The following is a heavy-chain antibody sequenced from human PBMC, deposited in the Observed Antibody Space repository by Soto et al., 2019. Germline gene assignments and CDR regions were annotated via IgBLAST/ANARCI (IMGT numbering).Heavy chain of an antibody. CDR1: GYTFTSYS. J-gene: IGHJ5*02. CDR2: INAYNGNK. D-gene: IGHD2-2*01. CDR3: ARDLAVGWFDP. V-gene: IGHV1-18*01. Sequence: QVQLVQSGAEVKKPGASVKVSCKTSGYTFTSYSISWVRQAPGQGLEWMGWINAYNGNKKYAQNLQSRVTMTTDTSTITAYMELRSLRSDDTAVYYCARDLAVGWFDPWGQGTLVTVSS.